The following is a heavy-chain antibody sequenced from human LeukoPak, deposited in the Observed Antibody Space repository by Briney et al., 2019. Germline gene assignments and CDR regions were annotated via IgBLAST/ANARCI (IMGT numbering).Heavy chain of an antibody. CDR1: GFTFSSYW. Sequence: GGSLRLSCVASGFTFSSYWMSWVRQAPGKRLEWVANIKPDGSDKDYVDSVKGRFSISRDNSKNLLYLQMNVLRAEDTAVYYCGRGGNWNDFWGQGTLVTVSS. CDR2: IKPDGSDK. V-gene: IGHV3-7*03. CDR3: GRGGNWNDF. D-gene: IGHD1-1*01. J-gene: IGHJ4*02.